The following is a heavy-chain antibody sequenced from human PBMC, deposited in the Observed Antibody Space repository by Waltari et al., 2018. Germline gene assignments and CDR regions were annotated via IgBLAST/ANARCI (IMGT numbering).Heavy chain of an antibody. J-gene: IGHJ4*02. Sequence: QVQLVQSGAEVKKPGSSVKVSCTASGGTFSSYTISWVRQAPGQGLEWMGRIIPILGIANYAQKFQGRVTITADKSTSTAYMELSSLRSEDTAVYYCARDENYYDSSGYPPGYWGQGTLVTVSS. CDR1: GGTFSSYT. D-gene: IGHD3-22*01. V-gene: IGHV1-69*08. CDR2: IIPILGIA. CDR3: ARDENYYDSSGYPPGY.